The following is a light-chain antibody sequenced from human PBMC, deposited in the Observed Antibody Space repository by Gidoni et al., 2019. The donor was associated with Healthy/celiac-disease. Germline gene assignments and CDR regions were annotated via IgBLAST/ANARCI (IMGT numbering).Light chain of an antibody. CDR2: GAS. Sequence: DIVMTNSRATLSVSPGDRATLSCRASQSVSSNLACYQQKPGQAPRLLIYGASTRATGIPARFSGSGSGTEFTLTISSLQSEDFAVYYCQQYNNWPPYTFGQGTKLEIK. V-gene: IGKV3-15*01. J-gene: IGKJ2*01. CDR1: QSVSSN. CDR3: QQYNNWPPYT.